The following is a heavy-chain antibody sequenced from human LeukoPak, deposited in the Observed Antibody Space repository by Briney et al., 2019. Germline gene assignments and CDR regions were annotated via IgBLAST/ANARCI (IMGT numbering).Heavy chain of an antibody. CDR2: IYYTGNT. Sequence: SDTLSLTCTVSGDSINSYYWSWIRQPPGRGLEWIGYIYYTGNTNYNPSPKSRVTISIDTSKNQFSLKLSSVTAADTAMYYCARLYNHNWFDPWGQGTLVTVSS. CDR1: GDSINSYY. J-gene: IGHJ5*02. D-gene: IGHD3-16*02. CDR3: ARLYNHNWFDP. V-gene: IGHV4-59*07.